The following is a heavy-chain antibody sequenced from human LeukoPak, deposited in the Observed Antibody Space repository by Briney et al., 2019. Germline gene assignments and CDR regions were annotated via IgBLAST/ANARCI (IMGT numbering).Heavy chain of an antibody. V-gene: IGHV1-69*05. CDR2: IIPIFGTA. D-gene: IGHD3-9*01. CDR1: GGTFSSYA. J-gene: IGHJ5*02. CDR3: ARGLRYFDWLDWFDP. Sequence: GASVKVPCKASGGTFSSYAISWVRQAPGQGLEWMGGIIPIFGTANYAQKFQGRVTITTDESTSTAYMELSSLRSEDTAVYYCARGLRYFDWLDWFDPWGQGTLVTVSS.